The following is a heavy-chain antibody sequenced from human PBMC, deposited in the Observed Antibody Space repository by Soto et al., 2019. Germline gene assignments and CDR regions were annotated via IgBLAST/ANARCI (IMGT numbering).Heavy chain of an antibody. CDR1: GFTFSSYA. CDR2: ISGSGGST. CDR3: AKDLASGSYWGRTFDI. Sequence: EVQLLESGGGLVQPGGSLRLSCTASGFTFSSYAMSWVRQAPGKGLEWVSAISGSGGSTYYADSVKGRFTISRDNSKNTLYLQMNSLRAEDTAVYYCAKDLASGSYWGRTFDIWGQGTMVTVSS. D-gene: IGHD1-26*01. J-gene: IGHJ3*02. V-gene: IGHV3-23*01.